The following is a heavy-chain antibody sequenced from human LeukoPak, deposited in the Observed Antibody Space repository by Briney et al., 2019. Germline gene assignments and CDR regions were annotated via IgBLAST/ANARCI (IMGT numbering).Heavy chain of an antibody. CDR2: TSSSSSYI. Sequence: GGSLRLSCAASGFTFSSYSMNWVRQAPGKGLEWVSSTSSSSSYIYYADSVKGRFTISRDNSKNTLYLQMNSLRAEDTAVYYCARDKALAVAGTKEAFVLDYWGQGTLVTVSS. CDR3: ARDKALAVAGTKEAFVLDY. V-gene: IGHV3-21*01. J-gene: IGHJ4*02. D-gene: IGHD6-19*01. CDR1: GFTFSSYS.